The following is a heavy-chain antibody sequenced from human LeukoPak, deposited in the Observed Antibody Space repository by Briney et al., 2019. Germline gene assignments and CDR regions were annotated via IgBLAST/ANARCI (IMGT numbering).Heavy chain of an antibody. J-gene: IGHJ4*02. CDR2: IYPGDSDT. V-gene: IGHV5-51*01. CDR1: GYGFTSYW. D-gene: IGHD2-21*02. Sequence: GESPKISCKGSGYGFTSYWIGWVRQMPGKGLEWMGIIYPGDSDTRYSPSFQGQVTISADKSISTAYLQWSSLKASDTAMYYCARHAYCGGDCYPYYFDYWGQGTLVTVSS. CDR3: ARHAYCGGDCYPYYFDY.